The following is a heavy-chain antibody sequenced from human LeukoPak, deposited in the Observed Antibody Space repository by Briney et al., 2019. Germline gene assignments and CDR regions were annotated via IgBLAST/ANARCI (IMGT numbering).Heavy chain of an antibody. CDR3: SIDRTLYSNYAFDC. J-gene: IGHJ4*02. CDR1: GFTFGDYA. D-gene: IGHD4-11*01. CDR2: IRSKTYGGTT. V-gene: IGHV3-49*04. Sequence: GGSLRLSCTASGFTFGDYAMNWVRQAPGKGLEWVGFIRSKTYGGTTEYAASVKGRFTISRDDSKSIAYLQMNSLKTEHTAVYFCSIDRTLYSNYAFDCWGQGTLVTVSS.